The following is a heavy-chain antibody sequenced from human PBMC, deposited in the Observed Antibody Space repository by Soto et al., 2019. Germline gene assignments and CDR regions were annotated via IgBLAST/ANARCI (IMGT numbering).Heavy chain of an antibody. Sequence: QVQLVESGGGVVQPGRSLRLSCAASGFTFSSYGMHWVRQAPGKGLEWVAGISYDGSNKYYADSVKGRFTISRDNSKNALYLQMNSLRDEDTAVDYGAKGDRSTSCYPPTCYYYYNGMDVWGQGTTVTVSS. CDR3: AKGDRSTSCYPPTCYYYYNGMDV. D-gene: IGHD2-2*01. J-gene: IGHJ6*02. CDR1: GFTFSSYG. V-gene: IGHV3-30*18. CDR2: ISYDGSNK.